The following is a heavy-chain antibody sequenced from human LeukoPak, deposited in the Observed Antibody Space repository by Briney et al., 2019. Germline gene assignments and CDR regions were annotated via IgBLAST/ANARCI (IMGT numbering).Heavy chain of an antibody. J-gene: IGHJ4*02. Sequence: GGSLRLSCAVSGFTFSTYAMSWVRQVPGKGLEWVSDISGRGDTTYYADSVKGRFTISRDNAKNSLYLQMNSLRAEDTAVYYCARDRQASGANYYDSSGYSDYWGQGTLVTVSS. CDR1: GFTFSTYA. V-gene: IGHV3-23*01. D-gene: IGHD3-22*01. CDR2: ISGRGDTT. CDR3: ARDRQASGANYYDSSGYSDY.